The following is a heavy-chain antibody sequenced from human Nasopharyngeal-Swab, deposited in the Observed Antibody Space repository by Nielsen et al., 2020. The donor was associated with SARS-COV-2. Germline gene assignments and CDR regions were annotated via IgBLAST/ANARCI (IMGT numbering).Heavy chain of an antibody. V-gene: IGHV4-34*01. J-gene: IGHJ5*02. CDR3: ARRGYSLLERKNWFGP. Sequence: SETLSLTCAVYGGSFSGYYWSWIRQPPGKGLEWIGEINHSGSTNYNPSLKSRVTIAVDTSKNQFSLKVSSVTAADTAVYYCARRGYSLLERKNWFGPWGQGTLVTVSS. CDR1: GGSFSGYY. CDR2: INHSGST. D-gene: IGHD5-18*01.